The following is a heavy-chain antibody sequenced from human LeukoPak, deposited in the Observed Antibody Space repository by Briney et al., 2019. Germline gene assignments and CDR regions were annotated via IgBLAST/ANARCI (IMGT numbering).Heavy chain of an antibody. V-gene: IGHV4-61*01. CDR2: INHSGST. CDR1: GSSVNSGSYY. J-gene: IGHJ4*02. Sequence: PSETLSLICTVSGSSVNSGSYYWSWIRQPPGKGLEWIGEINHSGSTNYNPSLKSRVTISVDTSKNQFSLKLSSVTAADTAVYYCAIGYSSFNYWGQGTLVTVSS. D-gene: IGHD6-19*01. CDR3: AIGYSSFNY.